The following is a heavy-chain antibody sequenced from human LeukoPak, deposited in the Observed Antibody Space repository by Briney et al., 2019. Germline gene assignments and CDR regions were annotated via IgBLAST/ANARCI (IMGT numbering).Heavy chain of an antibody. D-gene: IGHD2-15*01. CDR1: GYTFTSYY. J-gene: IGHJ6*02. CDR2: INPSGGST. CDR3: ARIACSGGSCYSDYYYYYYGMDV. Sequence: GASVTVSCKASGYTFTSYYMHWVRQAPGQGLEWMGIINPSGGSTSYAQKFQGRVTMTRDTSTSTVYMELSSLRSEDTAVYYCARIACSGGSCYSDYYYYYYGMDVWGQGTTVTVSS. V-gene: IGHV1-46*01.